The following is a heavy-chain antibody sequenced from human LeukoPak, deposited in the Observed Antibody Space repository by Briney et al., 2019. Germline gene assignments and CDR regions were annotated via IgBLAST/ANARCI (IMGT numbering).Heavy chain of an antibody. CDR2: IRYDGSNK. J-gene: IGHJ4*02. D-gene: IGHD6-13*01. CDR3: AKDRRGYSSSWFDY. CDR1: GFTFSSYG. Sequence: PGGSLRLSCAASGFTFSSYGMHWVRQAPGKGLEWVAFIRYDGSNKYYADSVKGRFTISRDNSKNTLYLQVNSLRAEDTAVYYCAKDRRGYSSSWFDYWGQGTLATVSS. V-gene: IGHV3-30*02.